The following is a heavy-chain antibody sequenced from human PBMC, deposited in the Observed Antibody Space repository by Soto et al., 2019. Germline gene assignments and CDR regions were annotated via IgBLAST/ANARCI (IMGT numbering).Heavy chain of an antibody. Sequence: QVQLQESGPGLVKPSETLSLTCTVSGGAITSSPYFWSWIRQSPGRGLEYVGYTYDDGRTNYNPSLQSRVTISVDKSTSKFSLNLTSVTAGDTAVYYCARMSRTVNYWGQGTPVTVSS. CDR3: ARMSRTVNY. D-gene: IGHD4-17*01. CDR1: GGAITSSPYF. J-gene: IGHJ4*02. V-gene: IGHV4-61*01. CDR2: TYDDGRT.